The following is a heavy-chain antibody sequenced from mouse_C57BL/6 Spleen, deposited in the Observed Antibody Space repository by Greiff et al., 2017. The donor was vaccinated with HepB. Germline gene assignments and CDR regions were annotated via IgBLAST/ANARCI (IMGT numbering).Heavy chain of an antibody. CDR2: ISSGGDYI. Sequence: EVHLVESGEGLVKPGGSLKLSCAASGFTFSSYAMSWVRQTPEKRLEWVAYISSGGDYIYYADTVKGRFTISRDNARNTLYLQMSSLKSEDTAMYYCTRVGLRPYYFDYWGQGTTLTVSS. CDR3: TRVGLRPYYFDY. D-gene: IGHD1-2*01. V-gene: IGHV5-9-1*02. J-gene: IGHJ2*01. CDR1: GFTFSSYA.